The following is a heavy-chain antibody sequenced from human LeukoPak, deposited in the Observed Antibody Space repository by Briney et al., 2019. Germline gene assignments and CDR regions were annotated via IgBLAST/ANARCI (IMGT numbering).Heavy chain of an antibody. CDR1: GYTFTGYY. D-gene: IGHD6-19*01. J-gene: IGHJ5*02. Sequence: ASVKVSCKASGYTFTGYYIHWVRPAPGQGLEWMGWINPNSGGTKYAQRFQGRVTMTRDTSISTAYMGLSRLTSDDTAVYYCAKGRVVAGTKSLTYHWFDPWGQGTLVTVSS. V-gene: IGHV1-2*02. CDR2: INPNSGGT. CDR3: AKGRVVAGTKSLTYHWFDP.